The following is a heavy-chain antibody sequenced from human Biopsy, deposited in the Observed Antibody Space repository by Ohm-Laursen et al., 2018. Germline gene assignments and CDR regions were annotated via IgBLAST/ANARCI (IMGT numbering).Heavy chain of an antibody. CDR3: ARDGAGSYHDY. J-gene: IGHJ4*02. Sequence: SLRLSCTASGFTFSDYYMSWIRQAPEKGLKWLSYISGSGTTIFYADSVKGRFTVSRDNAKNSLYLQMNSLTVEDTAVYYCARDGAGSYHDYWGQGTLVTVSS. D-gene: IGHD3-10*01. CDR2: ISGSGTTI. V-gene: IGHV3-11*01. CDR1: GFTFSDYY.